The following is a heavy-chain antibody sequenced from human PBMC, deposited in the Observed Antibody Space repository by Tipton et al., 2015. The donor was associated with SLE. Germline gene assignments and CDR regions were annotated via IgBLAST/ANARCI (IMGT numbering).Heavy chain of an antibody. CDR2: FFYSGDS. D-gene: IGHD1-7*01. CDR3: TRVPRYNWNYIAD. CDR1: GVSISRYS. Sequence: TLSLTCTVSGVSISRYSWCWVRQPPGKGLEWIGCFFYSGDSNYNSSLESRLTISVDASKNQFSLKLTSVTAADTAVYHCTRVPRYNWNYIADWGQGTLVSVSS. J-gene: IGHJ4*02. V-gene: IGHV4-59*12.